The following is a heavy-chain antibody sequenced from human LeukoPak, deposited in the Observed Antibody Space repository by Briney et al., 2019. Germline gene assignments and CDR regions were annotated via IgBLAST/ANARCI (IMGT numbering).Heavy chain of an antibody. CDR3: ARELGAYWFDP. J-gene: IGHJ5*02. CDR1: GGSISSYY. CDR2: IYYSGST. Sequence: SETLSLTCTVSGGSISSYYWSWIRQPPGKGLEWIGYIYYSGSTNYNPSLKSRVTISVDTPKNQFSLKLSSVTAADTAVYYCARELGAYWFDPWGQGTLVTVSS. D-gene: IGHD7-27*01. V-gene: IGHV4-59*01.